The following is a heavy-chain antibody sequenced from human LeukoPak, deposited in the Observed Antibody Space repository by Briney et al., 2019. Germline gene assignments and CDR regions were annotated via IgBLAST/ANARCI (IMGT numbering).Heavy chain of an antibody. Sequence: SETLSLTCTVSGAPISSSNYYWGWIRQPPGKGLEWIGNIYYSGSTHYSGSTYYNPSLRSRVTISVDTSKNQFSLNLSSVTAADTAVYYCARGIAAAGKAPVGWYYYYYMDVWGKGTTVTISS. CDR3: ARGIAAAGKAPVGWYYYYYMDV. V-gene: IGHV4-39*07. CDR2: IYYSGSTHYSGST. D-gene: IGHD6-13*01. CDR1: GAPISSSNYY. J-gene: IGHJ6*03.